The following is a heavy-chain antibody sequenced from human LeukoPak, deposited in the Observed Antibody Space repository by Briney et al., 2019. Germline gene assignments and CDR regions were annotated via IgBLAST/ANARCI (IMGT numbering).Heavy chain of an antibody. D-gene: IGHD3-22*01. Sequence: GGSLRLSCAASGFTFSSYSMNWVRQAPGKGLEWVSAISGSGGSTYYADSVKGRFTISRDNSKNTLYLQMNSLRAEDTAVYYCAKDAFNDRPGITMIVSGSPWGQGTLVTVSS. CDR1: GFTFSSYS. CDR2: ISGSGGST. J-gene: IGHJ5*02. V-gene: IGHV3-23*01. CDR3: AKDAFNDRPGITMIVSGSP.